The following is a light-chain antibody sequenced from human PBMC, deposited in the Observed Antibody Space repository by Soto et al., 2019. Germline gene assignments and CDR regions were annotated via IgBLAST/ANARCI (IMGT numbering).Light chain of an antibody. CDR1: SSDVGGSNY. Sequence: QSALIQPASVSGSPGQSITISCTGTSSDVGGSNYVSWYQHHPHRAPKLMIYEVSYRHSGVSNRFSGSKSGNTASLTISGLPAEDEADYYCSSYTSSNTLEVFGFGTELTVL. J-gene: IGLJ1*01. CDR3: SSYTSSNTLEV. CDR2: EVS. V-gene: IGLV2-14*01.